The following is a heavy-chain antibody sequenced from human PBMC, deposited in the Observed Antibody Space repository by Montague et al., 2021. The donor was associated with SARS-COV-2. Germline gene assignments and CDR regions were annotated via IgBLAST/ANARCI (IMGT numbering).Heavy chain of an antibody. V-gene: IGHV4-31*03. CDR3: ARAVVTNYNFWSGYSRVPDANWFDP. J-gene: IGHJ5*02. D-gene: IGHD3-3*01. CDR1: GNSVNTGGYY. Sequence: TLSLTCTVSGNSVNTGGYYWSWIRQLPGKGLEWIGYIYYSGTTSYNPSLQSRLIISVDPPKNQFSLSLTSVTAADTAVYYCARAVVTNYNFWSGYSRVPDANWFDPWGQGTLVTVSS. CDR2: IYYSGTT.